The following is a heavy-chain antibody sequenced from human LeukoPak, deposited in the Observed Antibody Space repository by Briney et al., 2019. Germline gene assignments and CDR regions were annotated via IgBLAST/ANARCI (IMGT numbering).Heavy chain of an antibody. V-gene: IGHV3-23*01. Sequence: GGSLRLSCAASGFTFSSYAMSWVRQAPGKGLEWVSAISGSGGSTYYADSVKGGFTISRDNSKNTLYLQMNSLRAEDTAVYYCAKGDYDFWSGYSDGVYFDYWGQGTLVTVSS. D-gene: IGHD3-3*01. CDR1: GFTFSSYA. CDR2: ISGSGGST. J-gene: IGHJ4*02. CDR3: AKGDYDFWSGYSDGVYFDY.